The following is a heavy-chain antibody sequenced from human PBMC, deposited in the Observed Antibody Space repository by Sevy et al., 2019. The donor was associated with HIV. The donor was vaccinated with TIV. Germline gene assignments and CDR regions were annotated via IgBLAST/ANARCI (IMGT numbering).Heavy chain of an antibody. D-gene: IGHD6-19*01. CDR2: IYYSGST. CDR3: ARLMEQDSSCLSFDY. V-gene: IGHV4-39*01. J-gene: IGHJ4*02. CDR1: GGSISSSSYY. Sequence: SETLSLTCTVSGGSISSSSYYWGWIRQPPGKGLEWIGSIYYSGSTYYNPSLKSRVTISVDTSKNQFSLKLSSVTAADTAVYYCARLMEQDSSCLSFDYWGQGTLVTVSS.